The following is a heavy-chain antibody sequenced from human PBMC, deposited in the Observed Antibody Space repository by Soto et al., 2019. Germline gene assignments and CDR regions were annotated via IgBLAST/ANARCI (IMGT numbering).Heavy chain of an antibody. CDR1: GGSISSGGYS. J-gene: IGHJ4*02. D-gene: IGHD5-12*01. CDR2: IYHSGST. Sequence: PSEILCLTCAVSGGSISSGGYSWIWIRQPPGKGLEWIGYIYHSGSTYYNPSLKSRVTISVDRSKNQFSLKLSSVTAADTAVYYCAAGGGLPRYYWGQGTLVTVS. CDR3: AAGGGLPRYY. V-gene: IGHV4-30-2*01.